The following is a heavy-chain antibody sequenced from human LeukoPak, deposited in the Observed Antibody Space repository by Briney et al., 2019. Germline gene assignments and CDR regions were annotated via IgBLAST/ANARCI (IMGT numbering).Heavy chain of an antibody. CDR1: RFTFSNYG. Sequence: GGSLKLSCAASRFTFSNYGMSWVRQAPGKGLEWVSVISGSGGSAYYADSVKGRFTVSRDNSKNTLLLQMNSLRAEDTALYYCAKSMRGYYRFDYWGQGTLVTVSS. J-gene: IGHJ4*02. CDR2: ISGSGGSA. D-gene: IGHD3-3*01. V-gene: IGHV3-23*01. CDR3: AKSMRGYYRFDY.